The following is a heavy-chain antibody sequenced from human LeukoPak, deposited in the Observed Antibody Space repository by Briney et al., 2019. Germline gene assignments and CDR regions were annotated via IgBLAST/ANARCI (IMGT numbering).Heavy chain of an antibody. J-gene: IGHJ6*02. CDR3: ASKPGIAAAGTVGYYYYYGMDV. D-gene: IGHD6-13*01. V-gene: IGHV1-69*01. CDR2: IIPIFGTA. CDR1: GGTFSSYA. Sequence: SVKVSCKASGGTFSSYAISWVRQAPGQGLEWMGGIIPIFGTANYAQKFQGRVTITADESTSTAYMELSSLRSEDTAVYYCASKPGIAAAGTVGYYYYYGMDVWGQGTTVTVSS.